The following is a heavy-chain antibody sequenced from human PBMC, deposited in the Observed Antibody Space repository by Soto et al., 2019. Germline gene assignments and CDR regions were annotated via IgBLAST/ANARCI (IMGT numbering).Heavy chain of an antibody. J-gene: IGHJ4*02. Sequence: SETLSLTCTVSGGSISSCGYYWSWIRQHPGKGLEWIGYIYYSGSTYYNPSLKSRVTISVDTSKNQFSLKLSSVTAADTAVYYCARVDSSDSSGYRFDYWGQGTLVTVSS. D-gene: IGHD3-22*01. V-gene: IGHV4-31*03. CDR1: GGSISSCGYY. CDR3: ARVDSSDSSGYRFDY. CDR2: IYYSGST.